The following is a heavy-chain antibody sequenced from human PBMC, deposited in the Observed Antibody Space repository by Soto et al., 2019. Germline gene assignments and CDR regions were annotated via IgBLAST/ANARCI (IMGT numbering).Heavy chain of an antibody. D-gene: IGHD3-22*01. CDR1: GFTFSSYA. CDR3: AKDYDSSGYYYFDY. V-gene: IGHV3-23*01. J-gene: IGHJ4*02. Sequence: PGGSLRLSCAASGFTFSSYAMSWVRQAPGKGLEWVSAISGSGGSTYYADSVKGQFTISRDNSKNTLYLQMNSLRAEDTAVYYCAKDYDSSGYYYFDYWGQGTLVTVSS. CDR2: ISGSGGST.